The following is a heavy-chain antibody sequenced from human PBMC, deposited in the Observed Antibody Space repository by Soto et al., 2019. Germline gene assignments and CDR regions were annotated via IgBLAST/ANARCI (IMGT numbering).Heavy chain of an antibody. CDR3: ARESMGDVYSGYDRRGNWFDP. J-gene: IGHJ5*02. D-gene: IGHD5-12*01. CDR1: CGSIIHGGYY. V-gene: IGHV4-30-4*01. Sequence: TLSHTRTVSCGSIIHGGYYCSMNRKPPGKGPECIGYIYYSGSTYYNPSLKSRVTISVDTSKNQFSLKLSSVTAADTAVYYCARESMGDVYSGYDRRGNWFDPWGQGTLVTVSS. CDR2: IYYSGST.